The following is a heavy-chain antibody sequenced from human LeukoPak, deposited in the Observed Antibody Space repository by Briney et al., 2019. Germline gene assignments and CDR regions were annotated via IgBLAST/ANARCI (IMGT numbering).Heavy chain of an antibody. J-gene: IGHJ3*02. CDR2: IYYSGST. V-gene: IGHV4-59*08. D-gene: IGHD6-13*01. CDR1: GGSISSYY. Sequence: SETLSLTCTVSGGSISSYYWSWIRQPPGKGLEWIGYIYYSGSTNYNPSLKSRVTISVDTSKNQFSLKLSSVTAADTAVYYCARRQQLVRRGAFDIWDQGTMVTVSS. CDR3: ARRQQLVRRGAFDI.